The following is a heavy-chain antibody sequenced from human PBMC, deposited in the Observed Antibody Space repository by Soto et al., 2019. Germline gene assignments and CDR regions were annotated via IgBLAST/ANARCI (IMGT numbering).Heavy chain of an antibody. V-gene: IGHV3-23*01. CDR1: GLTFSSCA. CDR3: AKGRSYYYYDGVDV. J-gene: IGHJ6*02. CDR2: IIDSGAST. Sequence: EVQLLESGGDLVQPGGSLRLSCSASGLTFSSCAMGWVRQAPGQVLEWVSDIIDSGASTYYADSVKGRFTISRDNSKSTLYLQMNSLRAEDTALYYCAKGRSYYYYDGVDVWGQGTTVNVSS.